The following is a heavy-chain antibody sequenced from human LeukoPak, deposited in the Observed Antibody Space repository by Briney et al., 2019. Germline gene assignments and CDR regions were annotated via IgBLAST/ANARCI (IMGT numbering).Heavy chain of an antibody. Sequence: ASVKVSCKVSGYTLTELSMHWVRQAPGKRLEWMGGFDPEDGETIYAQKFQGRVTMTEDTSTDTAYMELSSLRSEDTAVYYCATLAAAGHGVDYWGQGTLVTVSS. D-gene: IGHD6-13*01. CDR1: GYTLTELS. CDR2: FDPEDGET. V-gene: IGHV1-24*01. J-gene: IGHJ4*02. CDR3: ATLAAAGHGVDY.